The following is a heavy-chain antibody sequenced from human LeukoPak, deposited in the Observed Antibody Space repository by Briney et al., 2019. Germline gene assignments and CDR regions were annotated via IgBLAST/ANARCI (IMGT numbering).Heavy chain of an antibody. Sequence: PGGSLRLSCAASGFTFSRYSMNWVRQAPGKGLEWVSYISRSGSTKYYADSVKGRFTISRDNAKNSLYLQMNSLRDEDTAVYYCARDTEHLYFVFDYWGQGTLVTVSS. J-gene: IGHJ4*02. D-gene: IGHD2-2*02. V-gene: IGHV3-48*02. CDR3: ARDTEHLYFVFDY. CDR2: ISRSGSTK. CDR1: GFTFSRYS.